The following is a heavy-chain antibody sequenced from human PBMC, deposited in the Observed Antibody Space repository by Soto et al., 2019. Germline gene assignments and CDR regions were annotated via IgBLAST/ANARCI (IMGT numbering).Heavy chain of an antibody. J-gene: IGHJ6*02. CDR1: GGSISSYY. V-gene: IGHV4-59*01. D-gene: IGHD6-13*01. Sequence: SETLSLTCTVSGGSISSYYWSWIRQPPGKGLEWIGYIYYSGSTNYNPSLKSRVTISVDTSKNQFSLKLSSVTAADTAVYYCAREAYSSSWRYYYYGMDVWGQGTTVTVSS. CDR3: AREAYSSSWRYYYYGMDV. CDR2: IYYSGST.